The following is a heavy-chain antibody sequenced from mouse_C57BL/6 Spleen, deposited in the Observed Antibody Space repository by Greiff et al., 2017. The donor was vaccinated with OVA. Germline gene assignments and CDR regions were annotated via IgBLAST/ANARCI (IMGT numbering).Heavy chain of an antibody. D-gene: IGHD2-5*01. CDR3: AREEVYINYTYSDY. Sequence: QVQLQQPGTELVKPGASVKLSCKASGYTFTSYWMHWVKQRPGQGLEWIGNINPSNGGTNYNEKFKSKATLTVDKSSSTAYLQLSSLTSEDSAVYNFAREEVYINYTYSDYWGAGTTLTVSS. J-gene: IGHJ2*01. V-gene: IGHV1-53*01. CDR2: INPSNGGT. CDR1: GYTFTSYW.